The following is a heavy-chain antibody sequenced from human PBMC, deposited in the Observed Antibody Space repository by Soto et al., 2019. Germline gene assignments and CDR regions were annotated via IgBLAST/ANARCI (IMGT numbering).Heavy chain of an antibody. CDR3: ARFYSSPWFDT. J-gene: IGHJ5*02. V-gene: IGHV4-61*08. CDR1: RRSISRCDYY. Sequence: ETLSLTCAVSRRSISRCDYYWSWIRQPPGKGLEWIGYIYYSGSTNYNPSLKSRVTISVDTSKNQFSLKLSSVTAAATAVYYCARFYSSPWFDTWGQGTLVTVSS. CDR2: IYYSGST. D-gene: IGHD6-13*01.